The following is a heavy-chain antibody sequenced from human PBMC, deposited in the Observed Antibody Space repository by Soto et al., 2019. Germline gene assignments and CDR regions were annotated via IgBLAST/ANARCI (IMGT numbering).Heavy chain of an antibody. J-gene: IGHJ6*02. D-gene: IGHD5-12*01. CDR3: ARHGGDSGYDYGGKPYYYYGMDV. CDR2: IDSSDSYT. Sequence: HGESLKISCKASGYSFTSYWISWVRQMPWKGLEWMGRIDSSDSYTNYSPSFQGHSPISADKSISTAYLQWSRLNASVTAMYYCARHGGDSGYDYGGKPYYYYGMDVWGQGTTVTVSS. CDR1: GYSFTSYW. V-gene: IGHV5-10-1*01.